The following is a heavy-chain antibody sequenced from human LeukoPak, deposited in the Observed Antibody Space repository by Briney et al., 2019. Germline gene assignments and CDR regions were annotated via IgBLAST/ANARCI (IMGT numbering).Heavy chain of an antibody. Sequence: HSGGSLRLSCAASGFTFSSYGMSWVRQAPGKGLEWVSTIIISGSSTYYADSVKGRFTISRDNSKNTLYLQMSSLRAEDTAVYFCATKTAFDYWGQGTLVTVSS. D-gene: IGHD5-18*01. CDR1: GFTFSSYG. CDR2: IIISGSST. J-gene: IGHJ4*02. V-gene: IGHV3-23*01. CDR3: ATKTAFDY.